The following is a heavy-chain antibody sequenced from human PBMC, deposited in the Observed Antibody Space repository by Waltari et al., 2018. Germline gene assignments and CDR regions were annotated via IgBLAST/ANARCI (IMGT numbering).Heavy chain of an antibody. D-gene: IGHD3-16*01. CDR1: GYTLTDIS. V-gene: IGHV1-24*01. CDR2: FDSEDGAT. CDR3: ATEDLENVGGRTYAAFHI. Sequence: QVQLVQSGAEVKKPGASVKVSCKVSGYTLTDISIHWVRQAPGKGLEWMGGFDSEDGATNFEQKFQGRFTLTEDTSTETAYLELSSLRSEDTAVYYCATEDLENVGGRTYAAFHIWGQGTMVTVSS. J-gene: IGHJ3*02.